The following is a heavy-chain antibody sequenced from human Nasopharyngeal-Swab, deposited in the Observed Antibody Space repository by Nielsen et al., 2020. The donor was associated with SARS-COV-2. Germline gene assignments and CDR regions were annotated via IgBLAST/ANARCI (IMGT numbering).Heavy chain of an antibody. J-gene: IGHJ4*02. V-gene: IGHV3-23*01. Sequence: WIRQPPGKGLEWVSGVSGSGGTTKYAGSVEGRFTISRDNSKNKPYLQMHSLRVEDTAVYYCAKDRYCSGGACYFSGFDYWGPGTLVTVSS. CDR3: AKDRYCSGGACYFSGFDY. CDR2: VSGSGGTT. D-gene: IGHD2-15*01.